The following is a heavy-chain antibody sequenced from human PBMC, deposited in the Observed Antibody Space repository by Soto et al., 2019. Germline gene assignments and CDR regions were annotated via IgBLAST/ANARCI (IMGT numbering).Heavy chain of an antibody. J-gene: IGHJ4*02. V-gene: IGHV1-2*02. Sequence: VQLVQSGAEVKKPGASVSISCEASGYTFTDYYIHWVRQAPGQGLEWMGWINRDSGGTSYAEKFQGRVTMARDTSITTAYLELSMLRSDDTAVYYCARSHIMGATEGAYYFDYWGQGTLVTVSS. CDR1: GYTFTDYY. D-gene: IGHD1-26*01. CDR3: ARSHIMGATEGAYYFDY. CDR2: INRDSGGT.